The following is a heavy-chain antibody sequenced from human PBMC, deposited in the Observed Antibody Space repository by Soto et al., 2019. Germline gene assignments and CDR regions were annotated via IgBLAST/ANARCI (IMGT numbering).Heavy chain of an antibody. Sequence: GGSLRLSCAASGFTFSSYAMSWVRQAPGKGLEWVSAISGSGGSTYYADSVKGRFTISRDNSKNTLYLQMNSLRAEDTAVYYCAKVGDYYGSGSSLLNMDVWGKGITVTVSS. CDR2: ISGSGGST. CDR1: GFTFSSYA. J-gene: IGHJ6*03. CDR3: AKVGDYYGSGSSLLNMDV. V-gene: IGHV3-23*01. D-gene: IGHD3-10*01.